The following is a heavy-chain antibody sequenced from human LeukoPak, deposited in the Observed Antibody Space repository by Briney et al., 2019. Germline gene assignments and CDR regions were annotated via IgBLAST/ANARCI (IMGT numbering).Heavy chain of an antibody. V-gene: IGHV4-34*01. CDR1: GGSFSGYY. CDR3: ARGKRLVRVEYTEYFQH. Sequence: PSETLSLTCAVYGGSFSGYYWSWIRQPPGKGLEWIGEINHSGSTNYNPSLKSRVTISVDTSKNQFSLKLSSVTAADTAVYYCARGKRLVRVEYTEYFQHWGQGTLVTVSS. CDR2: INHSGST. D-gene: IGHD6-13*01. J-gene: IGHJ1*01.